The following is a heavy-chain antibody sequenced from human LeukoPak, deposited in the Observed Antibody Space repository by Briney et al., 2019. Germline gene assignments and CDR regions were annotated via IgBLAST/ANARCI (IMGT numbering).Heavy chain of an antibody. J-gene: IGHJ5*02. CDR1: GFTFSNYW. Sequence: GGSLRLSCAASGFTFSNYWMSWVRQAPGKGLEWVANIKEDGSEKYYVESVKGRFTISRDNAKTSLYLQMNSLRAEDTAVYYCARDGDNTLKGLGYYGSGSYPCWFDPWGQGTLVTVSS. CDR3: ARDGDNTLKGLGYYGSGSYPCWFDP. D-gene: IGHD3-10*01. CDR2: IKEDGSEK. V-gene: IGHV3-7*03.